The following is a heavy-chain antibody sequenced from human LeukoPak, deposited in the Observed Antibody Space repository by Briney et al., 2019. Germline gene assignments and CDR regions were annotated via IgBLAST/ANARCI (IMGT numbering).Heavy chain of an antibody. CDR1: GFTVSSNY. V-gene: IGHV3-53*01. D-gene: IGHD3-22*01. CDR2: IYSGGST. J-gene: IGHJ3*02. CDR3: ARDKSSGYYFDAFDI. Sequence: PGGSLRLSCAASGFTVSSNYMSWVRQAPGKGLEWVSVIYSGGSTYYADSVKGRFTISRDNSKNTLYLQMNSLRAEDTAVYYCARDKSSGYYFDAFDIWGQGTMVTVSS.